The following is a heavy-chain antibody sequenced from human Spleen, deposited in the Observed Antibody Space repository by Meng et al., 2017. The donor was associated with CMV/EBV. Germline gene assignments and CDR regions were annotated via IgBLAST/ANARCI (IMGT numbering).Heavy chain of an antibody. CDR1: GFTFSSYW. CDR3: AMSTNFGVLPPDS. D-gene: IGHD3-3*01. CDR2: IYIGGST. J-gene: IGHJ4*02. Sequence: SCKASGFTFSSYWMHWVRQAPGKGLELVSVIYIGGSTFYADSVMDRFTISRDNSKNALYLQMNGLRPEDTAVYFCAMSTNFGVLPPDSWGQGTLVTVSS. V-gene: IGHV3-66*02.